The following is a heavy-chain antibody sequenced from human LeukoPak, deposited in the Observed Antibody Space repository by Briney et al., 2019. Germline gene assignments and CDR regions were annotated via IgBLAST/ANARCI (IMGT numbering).Heavy chain of an antibody. CDR1: GGSISSYY. V-gene: IGHV4-4*09. D-gene: IGHD6-13*01. Sequence: PSETLSLTCTVSGGSISSYYWSWIRQPPGKGLEWIGYIYTSGSTNYNPSLKSRVTISVDTSKNQFSLKLSSVTAADTAVYYCARGNIAAAAPDYWGQGTLVTVSS. CDR3: ARGNIAAAAPDY. J-gene: IGHJ4*02. CDR2: IYTSGST.